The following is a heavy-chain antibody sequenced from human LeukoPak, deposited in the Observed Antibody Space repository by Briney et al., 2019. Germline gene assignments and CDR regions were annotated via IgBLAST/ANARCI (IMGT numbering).Heavy chain of an antibody. J-gene: IGHJ4*02. CDR2: ISNSHNYT. V-gene: IGHV3-21*05. CDR1: GFTFSSYW. CDR3: ARWARAYGFDY. D-gene: IGHD5-12*01. Sequence: GGSLRLSCAASGFTFSSYWMIWVRQAPGKGLEWLSYISNSHNYTTNADSVKGRFTISRDNAKNSLYLQMNSLRAEDTAVYYCARWARAYGFDYWGQGTLVTVSS.